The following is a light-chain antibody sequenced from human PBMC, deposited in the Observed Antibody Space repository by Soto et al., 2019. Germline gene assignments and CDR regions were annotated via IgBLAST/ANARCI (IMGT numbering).Light chain of an antibody. CDR2: GAS. Sequence: EIVMTQSPATLSVSPGERATLSCRASHSVSSNLAWYQQKPGQAPRLLIYGASTRATGIPARFSGSGSGTDFTLTISSLQPEDFATYYCQQSYSTLTWTFGQGTKVDIK. CDR1: HSVSSN. CDR3: QQSYSTLTWT. V-gene: IGKV3-15*01. J-gene: IGKJ1*01.